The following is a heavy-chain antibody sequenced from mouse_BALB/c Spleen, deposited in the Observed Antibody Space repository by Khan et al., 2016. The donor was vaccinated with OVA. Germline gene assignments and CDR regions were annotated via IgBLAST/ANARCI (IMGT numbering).Heavy chain of an antibody. V-gene: IGHV3-2*02. D-gene: IGHD1-1*01. CDR2: ISYSGNT. CDR1: GYSITTDYA. CDR3: ARVYGGDFDY. Sequence: VQLKQSGPGLVKPSQSLSLTCTVTGYSITTDYAWNWLRQFPGNKLEWMGFISYSGNTNYNPSLKSRISITRDTSKNQFFLQLKSVTTEDTARYYCARVYGGDFDYWGQGTTLTVSS. J-gene: IGHJ2*01.